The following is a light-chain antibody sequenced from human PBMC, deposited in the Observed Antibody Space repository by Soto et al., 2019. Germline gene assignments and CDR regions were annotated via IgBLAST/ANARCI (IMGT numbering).Light chain of an antibody. CDR2: DAS. CDR1: QSVTSSY. J-gene: IGKJ5*01. V-gene: IGKV3-11*01. CDR3: QQRYNWPIT. Sequence: EKVLTQWPGTRSLSPGKRANPSCRASQSVTSSYLAWYQQKPGQAPRLLIYDASNRATGIPARFSGSGSRTDFTLTINSLEPEDLAVYYCQQRYNWPITFGQGTRLEI.